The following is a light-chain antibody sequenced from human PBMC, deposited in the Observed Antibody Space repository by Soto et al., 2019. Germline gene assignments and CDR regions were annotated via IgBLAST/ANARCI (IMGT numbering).Light chain of an antibody. CDR3: SSYTSISTYV. CDR2: EVS. CDR1: SSDVGSYNR. Sequence: QSVLTQPPSVSGSPGQSVTISCTGTSSDVGSYNRVSWYQQPPGTAPKLMIYEVSNRPSGVPDRFSGSKSGNAASLTISGLQAEDKADYYCSSYTSISTYVFGTGTKLTVL. V-gene: IGLV2-18*02. J-gene: IGLJ1*01.